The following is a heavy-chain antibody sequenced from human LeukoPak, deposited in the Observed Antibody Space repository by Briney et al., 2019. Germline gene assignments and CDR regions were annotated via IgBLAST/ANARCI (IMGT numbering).Heavy chain of an antibody. V-gene: IGHV3-7*01. CDR2: IKQDGSEK. CDR1: GFTFSSYA. J-gene: IGHJ4*02. Sequence: GGSLRLSCAASGFTFSSYAMSWVRQAPGKGLEWVANIKQDGSEKYYVDSVKGRFTISRDNAKNSLYLQMNSLRAEDTAVYYCARSMVRGVIGSSLEYWGQGTLVTVSS. CDR3: ARSMVRGVIGSSLEY. D-gene: IGHD3-10*01.